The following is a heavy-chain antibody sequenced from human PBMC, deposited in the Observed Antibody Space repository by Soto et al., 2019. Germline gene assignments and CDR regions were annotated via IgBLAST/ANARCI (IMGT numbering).Heavy chain of an antibody. CDR3: ARGNGPMTTVTTARYYYSYYYLDV. V-gene: IGHV4-34*01. CDR1: GGSFSGYY. Sequence: SETLSLTCAVYGGSFSGYYWSWIRQPPGKGLEWIGEINHSGSTNYNPSLKSRVTISVDTSKNQFSLKLSSVTAADTAVYYCARGNGPMTTVTTARYYYSYYYLDVWGKGTTVTVSS. J-gene: IGHJ6*03. D-gene: IGHD4-17*01. CDR2: INHSGST.